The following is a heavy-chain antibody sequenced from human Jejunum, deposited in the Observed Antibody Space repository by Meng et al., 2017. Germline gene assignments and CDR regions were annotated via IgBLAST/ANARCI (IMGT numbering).Heavy chain of an antibody. D-gene: IGHD3-3*01. CDR2: INNDGRTT. CDR3: ARAFNYDFWTDYYTGVSREGGYYFDH. J-gene: IGHJ4*02. V-gene: IGHV3-74*01. Sequence: GESLKISCAASGFTFNSFWMHWVRQAPGKGLVWVSRINNDGRTTSYADSVKGRFTISRDNAKNTLYLQMNSLRAEDTAVYYCARAFNYDFWTDYYTGVSREGGYYFDHWGQGTPVTVSS. CDR1: GFTFNSFW.